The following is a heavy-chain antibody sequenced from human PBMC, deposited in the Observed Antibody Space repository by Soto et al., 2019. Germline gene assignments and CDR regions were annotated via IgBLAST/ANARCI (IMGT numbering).Heavy chain of an antibody. Sequence: QVQLVQSGGEVKRPGASVKVSCKTSGYTFSNYGITWVRQAPGPPLEWLGWISLYSDGTNYAQKFQGRVSMTTDTSTTTADMELRSLRSDDTAVYYCARVVPGAEAWFGPWGQGTLVTVSS. CDR1: GYTFSNYG. CDR2: ISLYSDGT. V-gene: IGHV1-18*01. D-gene: IGHD2-2*01. CDR3: ARVVPGAEAWFGP. J-gene: IGHJ5*02.